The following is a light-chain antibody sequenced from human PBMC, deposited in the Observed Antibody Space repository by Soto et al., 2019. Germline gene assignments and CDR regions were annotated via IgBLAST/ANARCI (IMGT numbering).Light chain of an antibody. CDR1: SSDVGAYNY. CDR2: DVS. J-gene: IGLJ2*01. V-gene: IGLV2-14*01. Sequence: QSALTQPASVSGSPGQSITISCTGTSSDVGAYNYVSWYQQHPGKAPKLMIYDVSNRPSVVSNRFSGSKSGNTASLTISGLQAEGEGAYYCSSYTSSSTLVFGGGTKLTVL. CDR3: SSYTSSSTLV.